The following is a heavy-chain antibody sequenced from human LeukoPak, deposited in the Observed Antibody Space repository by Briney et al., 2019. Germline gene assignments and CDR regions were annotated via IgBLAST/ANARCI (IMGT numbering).Heavy chain of an antibody. CDR2: VYTSGST. J-gene: IGHJ4*02. V-gene: IGHV4-4*07. Sequence: SETLPLTCTVSGGSISTYYWSWIRQPAGKGLEWIGRVYTSGSTNYNPSLESRVTISVDTSKNQFSLKLSSVTAADTAVYYCASGYGSGSYSPFDYWGQGTLVTVSS. D-gene: IGHD3-10*01. CDR3: ASGYGSGSYSPFDY. CDR1: GGSISTYY.